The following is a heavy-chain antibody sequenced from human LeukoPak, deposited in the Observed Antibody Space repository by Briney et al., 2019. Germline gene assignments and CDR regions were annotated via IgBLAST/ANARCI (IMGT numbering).Heavy chain of an antibody. CDR3: VRGLNYDILTGYLRYFDL. J-gene: IGHJ2*01. V-gene: IGHV3-48*03. CDR2: ISSSGSTI. D-gene: IGHD3-9*01. CDR1: GFTFSSYE. Sequence: GGSLRLSCAASGFTFSSYEMNWVRQAPGKGLEWVSYISSSGSTIYYADSVKGRFTISSDNAKNSLYLQMNSLRAEDTAVYYCVRGLNYDILTGYLRYFDLWGRGTLVTVSS.